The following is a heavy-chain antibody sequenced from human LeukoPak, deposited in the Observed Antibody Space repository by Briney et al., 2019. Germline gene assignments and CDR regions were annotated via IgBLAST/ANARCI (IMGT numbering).Heavy chain of an antibody. CDR3: TTNCGDCYSSLGY. D-gene: IGHD2-21*02. J-gene: IGHJ4*02. CDR1: GFTFTNAS. Sequence: GGSLRLSCAASGFTFTNASMNWVRQAPGKGLEWVARIKPKADGETTDHAAPVKGRFTISRDDSKNTLYLQMNSLKTEDTGVYYCTTNCGDCYSSLGYWGQGTLVTVSS. V-gene: IGHV3-15*01. CDR2: IKPKADGETT.